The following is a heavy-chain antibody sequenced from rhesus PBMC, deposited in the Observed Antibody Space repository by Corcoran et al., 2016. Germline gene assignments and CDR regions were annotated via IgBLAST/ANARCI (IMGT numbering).Heavy chain of an antibody. D-gene: IGHD6-31*01. J-gene: IGHJ1*01. Sequence: EVQLVESGGGLAKPGGSLRLSCAASGFPFSSYGMNWVRQTPGKGLEWISAINSGGDSTYYADSVKGRFTISRDNSKNTLSLQMNGLRAEDTAVYSCTRVDGTGWYGLWGQGALVTVSS. CDR1: GFPFSSYG. V-gene: IGHV3S42*01. CDR2: INSGGDST. CDR3: TRVDGTGWYGL.